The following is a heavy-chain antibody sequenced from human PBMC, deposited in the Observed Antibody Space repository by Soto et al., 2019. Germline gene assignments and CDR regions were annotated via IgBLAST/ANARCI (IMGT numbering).Heavy chain of an antibody. J-gene: IGHJ5*02. CDR3: ARTAHCTSTSCYSGWFDP. CDR2: IFYSGST. V-gene: IGHV4-39*01. CDR1: GGSISSSPYY. Sequence: SETLSLTCTVSGGSISSSPYYWGWVRQPPGKGLEYIASIFYSGSTYYNPSLKSRVTISVDTSKNQFSLKLSSVTAADTAVYYCARTAHCTSTSCYSGWFDPWGQGTLVTVSS. D-gene: IGHD2-2*01.